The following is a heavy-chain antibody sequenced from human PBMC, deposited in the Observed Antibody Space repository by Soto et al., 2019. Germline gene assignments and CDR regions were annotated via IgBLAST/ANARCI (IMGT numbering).Heavy chain of an antibody. J-gene: IGHJ4*02. CDR1: GYTFTSYG. CDR2: IIPILGIA. D-gene: IGHD2-15*01. Sequence: ASVKVSCKASGYTFTSYGISWVRQAPGQGLEWMGRIIPILGIANYAQKFQGRVTITADKSTSTAYMELSSLRSEDTAVYYCARATGYCSGGSCPTFDYWGQGTLVTVSS. V-gene: IGHV1-69*04. CDR3: ARATGYCSGGSCPTFDY.